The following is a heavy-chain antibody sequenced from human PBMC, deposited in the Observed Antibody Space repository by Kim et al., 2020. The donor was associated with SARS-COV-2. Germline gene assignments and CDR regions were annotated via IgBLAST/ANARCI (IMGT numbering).Heavy chain of an antibody. CDR3: ARDRSYGTGDWFDP. CDR2: ISSSGSTI. V-gene: IGHV3-48*03. CDR1: GFTFSSYE. D-gene: IGHD3-16*01. J-gene: IGHJ5*02. Sequence: GGSLRLSCAASGFTFSSYEMNWVRQAPGKGLEWVSYISSSGSTIYYADSVKGRFTISRDNAKNSLYLQMNSLRAEDTAVYYCARDRSYGTGDWFDPWGQGTLVTVSS.